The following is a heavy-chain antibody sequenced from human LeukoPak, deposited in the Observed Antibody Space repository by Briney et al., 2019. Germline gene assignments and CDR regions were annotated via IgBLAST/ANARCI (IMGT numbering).Heavy chain of an antibody. CDR3: AREDGFCSGGSCYQH. V-gene: IGHV3-20*04. CDR1: GFTFDDYG. CDR2: VNWNGVST. D-gene: IGHD2-15*01. J-gene: IGHJ1*01. Sequence: TGGSLRLSCAASGFTFDDYGMSWVRQAPGKGLEWVSYVNWNGVSTTYADSVKGRFTIFRDNAKNSLYLQLNSLRAEDTALYYCAREDGFCSGGSCYQHWGQGTLVTVSS.